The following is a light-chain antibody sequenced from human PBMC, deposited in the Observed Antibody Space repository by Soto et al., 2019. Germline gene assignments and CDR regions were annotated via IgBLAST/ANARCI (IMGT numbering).Light chain of an antibody. Sequence: QSVLTQPPSASGSPGQSVAISCTGTSSDVGGYNYVSWYQLHPGKAPKLMIYEVNMRPSGVPDRFSGSKSGNTASLTVSWLRAEDEADYYCSSYAGSNNYVFGTGTKVTVL. V-gene: IGLV2-8*01. CDR3: SSYAGSNNYV. CDR2: EVN. CDR1: SSDVGGYNY. J-gene: IGLJ1*01.